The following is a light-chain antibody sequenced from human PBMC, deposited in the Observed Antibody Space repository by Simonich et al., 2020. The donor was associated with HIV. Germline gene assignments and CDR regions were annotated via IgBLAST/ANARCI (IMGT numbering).Light chain of an antibody. CDR2: GAS. J-gene: IGKJ1*01. CDR3: QQYNNWPPWT. V-gene: IGKV3-15*01. Sequence: EIVMTQSPATLSVSPGERATISCRASQSVSSNLAWYQQKPGQAPRLLIYGASTRATGIPARFSGSGSGTEFTLPISSMQSEDFAVYYCQQYNNWPPWTFGQGTKVEIK. CDR1: QSVSSN.